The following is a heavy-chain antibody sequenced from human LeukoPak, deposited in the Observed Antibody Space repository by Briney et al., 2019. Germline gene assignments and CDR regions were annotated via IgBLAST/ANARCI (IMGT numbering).Heavy chain of an antibody. CDR2: IGSKADSYAT. D-gene: IGHD6-19*01. V-gene: IGHV3-73*01. J-gene: IGHJ4*02. CDR1: GFTFSDSA. CDR3: TREYSSGWPFDY. Sequence: GGSLRLSCAASGFTFSDSAIHWVRQASGKGLEWVGRIGSKADSYATTYGASVKGRFTISRDDSQNTAYLHMNSLKTEDTAVYYCTREYSSGWPFDYWGQGTLVTVSS.